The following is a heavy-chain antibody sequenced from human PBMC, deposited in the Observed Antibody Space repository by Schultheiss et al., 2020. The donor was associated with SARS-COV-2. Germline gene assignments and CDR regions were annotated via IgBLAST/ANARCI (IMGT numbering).Heavy chain of an antibody. CDR2: IYPGDSDI. D-gene: IGHD2-8*02. Sequence: GESLKISCKASGYSFTTYWIGWVRQMPGKGLEWMAIIYPGDSDIRYSPSFQGQVTISADKSISTAYLQWSSLKASDTAMYYCAREYLHWSPYFDYWGQGTLVTVSS. J-gene: IGHJ4*02. V-gene: IGHV5-51*01. CDR3: AREYLHWSPYFDY. CDR1: GYSFTTYW.